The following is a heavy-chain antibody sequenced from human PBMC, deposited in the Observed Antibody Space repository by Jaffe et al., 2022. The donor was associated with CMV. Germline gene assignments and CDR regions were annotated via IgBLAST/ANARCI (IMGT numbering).Heavy chain of an antibody. V-gene: IGHV4-4*07. CDR1: GGSISSYY. Sequence: QVQLQESGPGLVKPSETLSLTCTVSGGSISSYYWSWIRQPAGKGLEWIGRIYTSGSTNYNPSLKSRVTMSVDTSKNQFSLKLSSVTAADTAVYYCARDTGHYRITGYSYGIYYYYYGMDVWGQGTTVTVSS. D-gene: IGHD5-18*01. CDR2: IYTSGST. CDR3: ARDTGHYRITGYSYGIYYYYYGMDV. J-gene: IGHJ6*02.